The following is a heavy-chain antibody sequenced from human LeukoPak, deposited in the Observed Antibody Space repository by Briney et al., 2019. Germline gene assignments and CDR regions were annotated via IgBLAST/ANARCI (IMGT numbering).Heavy chain of an antibody. Sequence: ASVKVSCKASGYTFTSYYMHWVRQAPGQGLEWMGIINPSGGSTSYAQKFQGRVTMTRDTSISTAYMELSRLRSDDTAVYYCATCPGWYWFDPWGQGTLVTVSS. D-gene: IGHD6-19*01. V-gene: IGHV1-46*01. J-gene: IGHJ5*02. CDR3: ATCPGWYWFDP. CDR2: INPSGGST. CDR1: GYTFTSYY.